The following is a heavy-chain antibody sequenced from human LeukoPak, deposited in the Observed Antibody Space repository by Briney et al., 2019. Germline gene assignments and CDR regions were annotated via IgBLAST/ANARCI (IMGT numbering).Heavy chain of an antibody. V-gene: IGHV1-46*01. CDR2: INPSGGST. D-gene: IGHD4-17*01. Sequence: ASVKVSCKASGYTFTSYYMHWVRQAPGQGLEWMGIINPSGGSTSYAQKFQGRVTMTRDTSTSTVYMELSSLRSEDTAVYYCARDSGDYGDYSPRWFDPWGQGTLVTVSS. CDR1: GYTFTSYY. CDR3: ARDSGDYGDYSPRWFDP. J-gene: IGHJ5*02.